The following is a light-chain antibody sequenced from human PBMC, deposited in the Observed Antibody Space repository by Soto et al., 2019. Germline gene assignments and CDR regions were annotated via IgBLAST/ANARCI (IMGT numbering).Light chain of an antibody. CDR2: EVS. CDR1: SSDVGGYNS. V-gene: IGLV2-8*01. Sequence: QSALTQPPSASGSPGQSVTISCTGTSSDVGGYNSVSWYQQYPGQAPQLLIYEVSKRPSGVPDRFSGSKSGNTASLTVSGVQAEEGADYYCSSYAGSNNWVFGGGTQLTVL. CDR3: SSYAGSNNWV. J-gene: IGLJ3*02.